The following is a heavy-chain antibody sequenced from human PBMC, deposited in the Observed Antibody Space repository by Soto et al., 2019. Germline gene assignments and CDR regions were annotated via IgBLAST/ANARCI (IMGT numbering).Heavy chain of an antibody. CDR1: GGSISSGGYY. V-gene: IGHV4-31*03. D-gene: IGHD3-10*01. CDR3: ASYITMVRGVHFDY. Sequence: QVQLQESGPGLVKPSQTLSLTCTVSGGSISSGGYYWSWIRQHPGKGLEWIGYIYYSGSTYYNPSLESRVTISVDSSKNHFALKLSSVTAADTAVYYCASYITMVRGVHFDYWGQGTLVTVSS. J-gene: IGHJ4*02. CDR2: IYYSGST.